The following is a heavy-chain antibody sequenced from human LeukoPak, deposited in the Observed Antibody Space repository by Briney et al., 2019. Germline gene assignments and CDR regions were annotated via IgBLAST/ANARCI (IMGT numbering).Heavy chain of an antibody. CDR1: GGSISSGDYY. D-gene: IGHD4-11*01. CDR3: ARYMTTVTWSLDY. CDR2: IYYSGST. J-gene: IGHJ4*02. V-gene: IGHV4-30-4*08. Sequence: SQTLSLTCTVSGGSISSGDYYWSWIRQPPGKGLEWIGYIYYSGSTYYNPSLKSRVTISVDTSKNQFSLKLSSVTAADTAVYYCARYMTTVTWSLDYWGQGTLVTVSS.